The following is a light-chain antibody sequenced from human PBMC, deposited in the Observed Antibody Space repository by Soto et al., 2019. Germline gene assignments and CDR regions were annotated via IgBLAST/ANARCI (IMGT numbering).Light chain of an antibody. Sequence: QSVLTQPPSASGSPGQSVAISCTGTSSDVRGYNYVSWYQQHPGKAPKLMIYEVNKRPSGVPDSFSGSKSGNTASLTVSGIPAEDEADYYCSSYAGSSNVFGTGTKVTVL. J-gene: IGLJ1*01. CDR3: SSYAGSSNV. CDR2: EVN. V-gene: IGLV2-8*01. CDR1: SSDVRGYNY.